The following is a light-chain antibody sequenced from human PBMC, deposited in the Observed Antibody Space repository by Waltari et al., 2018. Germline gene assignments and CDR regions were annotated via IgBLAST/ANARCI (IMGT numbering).Light chain of an antibody. J-gene: IGKJ3*01. Sequence: DIQLTQSPSSLSASVGDRVPITCQARQDIGKDLNWYQQRPGKAPKLLIYQASNMESGVSSRFSGSGFDTHFTLTITSLQPEDFATYDCQQYDDLPITFGPGTTLEIQ. CDR1: QDIGKD. CDR3: QQYDDLPIT. V-gene: IGKV1-33*01. CDR2: QAS.